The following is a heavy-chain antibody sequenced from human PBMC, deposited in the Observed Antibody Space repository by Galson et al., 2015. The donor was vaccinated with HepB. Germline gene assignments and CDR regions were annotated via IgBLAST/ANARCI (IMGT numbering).Heavy chain of an antibody. Sequence: SLRLSCAASGFTFSSYWMSWVRQAPGKGLEWVANIKQDGSEKYYVDSVKGRFTISRDNAKNSLYLQMNSLRAEDTAVYYCARRSSCLERCDDDAFDIWGQGTMVTVSS. CDR2: IKQDGSEK. CDR3: ARRSSCLERCDDDAFDI. CDR1: GFTFSSYW. V-gene: IGHV3-7*01. D-gene: IGHD6-13*01. J-gene: IGHJ3*02.